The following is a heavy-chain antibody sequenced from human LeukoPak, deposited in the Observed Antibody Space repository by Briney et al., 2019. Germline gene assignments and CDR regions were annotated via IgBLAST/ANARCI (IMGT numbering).Heavy chain of an antibody. CDR1: GFTFSSYA. J-gene: IGHJ4*02. Sequence: PGGSLRLSCAASGFTFSSYAMHWVRQAPGKGLEWVAVISYDGSNKYYADSVKGRFTISRDNSKNTLYLQMNSLRAEDTAVYYCARASDSSGWNPASYWGQGTLVTVSS. CDR2: ISYDGSNK. V-gene: IGHV3-30-3*01. D-gene: IGHD6-19*01. CDR3: ARASDSSGWNPASY.